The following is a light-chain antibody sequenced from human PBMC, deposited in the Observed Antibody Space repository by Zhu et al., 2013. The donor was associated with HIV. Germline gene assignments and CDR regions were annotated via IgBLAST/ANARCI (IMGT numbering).Light chain of an antibody. Sequence: AIQLTQSPSSLSASLGDRVTFTCRASQGIRTALAWYQQKPGKAPDLLIYDASRLESGVPSRFSGSGSGTDFTLTISSLQPEDFATYYCQQTYITPLTFGPGTKVDIK. J-gene: IGKJ3*01. CDR2: DAS. CDR3: QQTYITPLT. V-gene: IGKV1-13*02. CDR1: QGIRTA.